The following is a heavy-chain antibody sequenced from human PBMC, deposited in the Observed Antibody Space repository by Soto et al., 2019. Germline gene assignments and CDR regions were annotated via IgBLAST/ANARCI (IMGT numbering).Heavy chain of an antibody. Sequence: GGSLRLSCAASGYRFDIYGMSWIRQAPGKGLEWVSGISGSGHNTYYADSAKGRLTISKDSSKNTVYVHMNNLRAEDTAIYYCAKEANFGSGRTYFDFWGQGTLVTVSS. CDR2: ISGSGHNT. J-gene: IGHJ4*02. CDR3: AKEANFGSGRTYFDF. D-gene: IGHD3-10*01. CDR1: GYRFDIYG. V-gene: IGHV3-23*01.